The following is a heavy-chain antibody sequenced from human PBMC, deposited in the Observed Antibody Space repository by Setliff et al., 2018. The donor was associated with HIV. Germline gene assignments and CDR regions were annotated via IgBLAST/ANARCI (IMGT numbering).Heavy chain of an antibody. CDR1: SSILTQFS. J-gene: IGHJ4*02. V-gene: IGHV1-24*01. D-gene: IGHD6-13*01. Sequence: GASVKVSCKVSSSILTQFSMHWVRQAPGKGLEWMGASDPQYDETIYAQKFQGRVTISADESTATAYIELSSLTSQDTAVYYCARDKGIREAASLDYWGQGSLVTVSS. CDR3: ARDKGIREAASLDY. CDR2: SDPQYDET.